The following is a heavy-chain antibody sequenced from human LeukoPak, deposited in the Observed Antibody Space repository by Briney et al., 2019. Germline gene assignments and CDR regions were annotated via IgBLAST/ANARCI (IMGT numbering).Heavy chain of an antibody. V-gene: IGHV1-2*02. J-gene: IGHJ4*02. CDR1: GYTFTGYY. CDR2: INPDSGGT. CDR3: ARDQESDGSDY. Sequence: ASVKVSCKASGYTFTGYYMHWVRQAPGQGLEWMGWINPDSGGTNYAQKFQGRVTMTRDTSISAAYMELSRLRSDGTAVYYCARDQESDGSDYWGQGTLVTVSS. D-gene: IGHD5-24*01.